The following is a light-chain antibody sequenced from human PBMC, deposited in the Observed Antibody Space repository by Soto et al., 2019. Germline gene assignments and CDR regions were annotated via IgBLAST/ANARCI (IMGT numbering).Light chain of an antibody. CDR1: SSDVGGYNY. Sequence: QSALTQPASVSGSPGQSITISCTGTSSDVGGYNYVSWYQQHPGKAPKLMIYEVSNRPSGLSNRFSGSKSGNTASRTISGLQAEDEADYYCSSYTSSSTLVFGTGTQLTVL. CDR2: EVS. CDR3: SSYTSSSTLV. J-gene: IGLJ1*01. V-gene: IGLV2-14*01.